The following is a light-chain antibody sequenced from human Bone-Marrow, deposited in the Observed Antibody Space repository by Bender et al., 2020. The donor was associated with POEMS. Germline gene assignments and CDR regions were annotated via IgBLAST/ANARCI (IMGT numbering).Light chain of an antibody. CDR3: CLYAGSSTLV. Sequence: QSALTQPASVSGSPGQSITISCTGTSSDVGSYNLVSWFQHHPGRAPKLMIYEGSTRPSGVSDRFSGSKSGNTASLTISGLQAEDEADYYCCLYAGSSTLVFGGGTKLTVL. V-gene: IGLV2-23*01. J-gene: IGLJ2*01. CDR2: EGS. CDR1: SSDVGSYNL.